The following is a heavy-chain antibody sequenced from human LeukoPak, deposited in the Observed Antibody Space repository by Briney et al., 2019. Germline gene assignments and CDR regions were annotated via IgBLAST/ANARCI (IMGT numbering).Heavy chain of an antibody. CDR3: AELGITMIGGV. Sequence: GGTLRLSCAASGFTFSSYDMHWVRQVTGKGLEWVSPIGSAGDTYYPDSVKGRFTISRENAKNSSYLQMSSLRAGDTAVYYCAELGITMIGGVWGKGTTVTISS. CDR1: GFTFSSYD. CDR2: IGSAGDT. D-gene: IGHD3-10*02. V-gene: IGHV3-13*01. J-gene: IGHJ6*04.